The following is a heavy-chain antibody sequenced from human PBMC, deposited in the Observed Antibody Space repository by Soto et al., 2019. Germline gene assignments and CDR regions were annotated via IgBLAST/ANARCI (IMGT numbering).Heavy chain of an antibody. CDR2: ISGSGGST. V-gene: IGHV3-23*01. CDR3: AKANYPGDYYYGMDV. CDR1: GFTFSSYA. D-gene: IGHD1-7*01. J-gene: IGHJ6*02. Sequence: GGSLRLSCAASGFTFSSYAMSWVRQAPGKGLEWVSAISGSGGSTYYADSVKGRFTISRDNSKNTLYLQMNSLRAEDTAVYCCAKANYPGDYYYGMDVWGQGPRSPSP.